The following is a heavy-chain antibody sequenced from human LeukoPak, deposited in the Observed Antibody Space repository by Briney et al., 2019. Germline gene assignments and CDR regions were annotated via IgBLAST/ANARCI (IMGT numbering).Heavy chain of an antibody. D-gene: IGHD3-9*01. CDR3: ARDRAYDILTGYYYGMDV. CDR1: GYTFTSYG. Sequence: ASVKVSCKASGYTFTSYGISWVRQAPGQGLEWMGWISAYNGNTNYAQKLQGRVTMTTDTSTSTAYMELRSLRSDDTAVYYCARDRAYDILTGYYYGMDVWGQGTTVTVSS. CDR2: ISAYNGNT. J-gene: IGHJ6*02. V-gene: IGHV1-18*01.